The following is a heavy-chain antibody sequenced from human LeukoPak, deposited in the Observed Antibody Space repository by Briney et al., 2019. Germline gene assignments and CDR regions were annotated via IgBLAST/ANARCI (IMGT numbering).Heavy chain of an antibody. CDR3: ARVYYSNSYDYWYFDL. V-gene: IGHV4-59*01. J-gene: IGHJ2*01. D-gene: IGHD6-13*01. Sequence: SETLSLTCTVSGGSIRSYYWSWIRQPPGKGVEWIGYIYYSGSTNYNPSLKSRVTISVDTSKNQFSLKLSSVTAADTAVYYCARVYYSNSYDYWYFDLWGRGTLVTVSS. CDR1: GGSIRSYY. CDR2: IYYSGST.